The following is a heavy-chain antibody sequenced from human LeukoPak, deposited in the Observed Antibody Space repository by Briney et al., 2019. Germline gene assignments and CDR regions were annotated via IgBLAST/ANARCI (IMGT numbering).Heavy chain of an antibody. CDR1: GFTVSSSY. CDR3: ARESGDRPGFPGC. J-gene: IGHJ4*02. CDR2: LYSGGNR. D-gene: IGHD1-26*01. V-gene: IGHV3-53*01. Sequence: GGSLRLSCAASGFTVSSSYMSWVRQAPGKGLEWVSTLYSGGNRYYADSVRGRFTISRDDSRNTLFLQMNNLRVEDTAVYYCARESGDRPGFPGCWGQGTLVTVSS.